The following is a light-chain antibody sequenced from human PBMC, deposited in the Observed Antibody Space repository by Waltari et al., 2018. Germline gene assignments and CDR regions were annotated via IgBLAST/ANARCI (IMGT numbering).Light chain of an antibody. Sequence: QSALTQPASVSGPPGQSIPISCTGTSSDVGGYNYVSWYQQHPGKAPKLMIYEVSNRPSEISNRFSGSKSGNTASLTISGLQAEDEADYYCSSYTGSSTPYVFGPGTKVAVL. V-gene: IGLV2-14*01. CDR1: SSDVGGYNY. CDR2: EVS. J-gene: IGLJ1*01. CDR3: SSYTGSSTPYV.